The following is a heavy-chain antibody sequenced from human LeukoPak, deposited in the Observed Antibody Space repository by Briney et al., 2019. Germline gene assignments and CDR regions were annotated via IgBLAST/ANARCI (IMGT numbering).Heavy chain of an antibody. CDR3: ARRRGGYYDSSGYYSYFDY. V-gene: IGHV4-34*01. CDR1: GGSFSGYY. D-gene: IGHD3-22*01. CDR2: INHSGST. J-gene: IGHJ4*02. Sequence: PSETLSLTCAVYGGSFSGYYWSWIRQPPGKGLEWIGEINHSGSTNYNPSLKSRVTISVDTSKNQFSLKLSSVTAADTAVYYCARRRGGYYDSSGYYSYFDYWGQGTLVTVSS.